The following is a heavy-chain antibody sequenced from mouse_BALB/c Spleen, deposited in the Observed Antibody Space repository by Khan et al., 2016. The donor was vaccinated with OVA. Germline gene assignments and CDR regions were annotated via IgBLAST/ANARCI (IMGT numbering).Heavy chain of an antibody. J-gene: IGHJ3*01. CDR1: GYSITSEYA. V-gene: IGHV3-2*02. CDR3: TRKDYYDYDPFPY. D-gene: IGHD2-4*01. Sequence: EVQLVESGPGLVKPSQSLSLTCTVTGYSITSEYAWNWIRHFPGNKLEWMGYINYSGNTSYNPSLKSRISITRDTSKNQFFLQLNSVTTEDTATYYCTRKDYYDYDPFPYWGQGTLVTVSA. CDR2: INYSGNT.